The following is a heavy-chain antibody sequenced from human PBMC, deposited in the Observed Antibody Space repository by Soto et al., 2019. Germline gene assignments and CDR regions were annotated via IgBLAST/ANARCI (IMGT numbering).Heavy chain of an antibody. CDR2: ITSSSSYK. CDR1: AFTFNNFP. V-gene: IGHV3-21*01. CDR3: AREKCSSTSCNHGMDV. J-gene: IGHJ6*02. D-gene: IGHD2-2*01. Sequence: GGSLRLSCVASAFTFNNFPMHWVRQAPGEVLQWLASITSSSSYKYYADSVKGRFTISRDNAKNSLFLELTGLRAEDTAVYYCAREKCSSTSCNHGMDVWGLGTAVNVSS.